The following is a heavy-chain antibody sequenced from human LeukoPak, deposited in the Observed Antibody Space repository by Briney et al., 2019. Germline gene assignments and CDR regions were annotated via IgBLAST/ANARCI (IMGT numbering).Heavy chain of an antibody. CDR2: ICSGGST. Sequence: GGSLRLSCAASGFTVSSNYMGWVRQAPGKGLEWVSVICSGGSTYYADSVKGRFTISRHNSKNTLYLQMNSLRAEDTAVYYCARSEYSSSSSYYYGMDVWGQGTTVTVSS. D-gene: IGHD6-6*01. V-gene: IGHV3-53*04. J-gene: IGHJ6*02. CDR1: GFTVSSNY. CDR3: ARSEYSSSSSYYYGMDV.